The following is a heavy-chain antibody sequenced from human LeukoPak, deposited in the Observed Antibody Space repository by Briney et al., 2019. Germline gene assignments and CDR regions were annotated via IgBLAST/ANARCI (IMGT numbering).Heavy chain of an antibody. CDR3: ATESRCSNSVCYRNSSSWTFDY. V-gene: IGHV4-34*01. Sequence: SETLSLTCAVYGGSFRDYYWSWVRQPPGKGLEWIGEINYSGATNYNSSLKSRVTISLGTTKNQFSLKLNSVTVADTAVYYCATESRCSNSVCYRNSSSWTFDYWGQGTLVTVSS. CDR1: GGSFRDYY. CDR2: INYSGAT. D-gene: IGHD2-8*01. J-gene: IGHJ4*02.